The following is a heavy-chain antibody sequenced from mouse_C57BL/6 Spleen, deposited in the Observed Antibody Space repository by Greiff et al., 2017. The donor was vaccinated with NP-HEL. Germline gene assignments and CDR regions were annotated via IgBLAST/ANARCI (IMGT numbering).Heavy chain of an antibody. J-gene: IGHJ2*01. V-gene: IGHV3-6*01. D-gene: IGHD2-3*01. Sequence: EVQLQQSGPGLVKPSQSLSLTCSVTGYSITSGYYWNWIRQFPGNKLEWMGYISYDGSNNYNPSLKNRISITRDTSKNQFFLKLNSVTTEDTATYYCAMGWLLLYFDYWGQGTTLTVSS. CDR3: AMGWLLLYFDY. CDR2: ISYDGSN. CDR1: GYSITSGYY.